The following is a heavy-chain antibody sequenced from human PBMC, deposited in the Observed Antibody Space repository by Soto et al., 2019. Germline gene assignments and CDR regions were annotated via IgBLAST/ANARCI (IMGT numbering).Heavy chain of an antibody. CDR3: ARGGGSSWYGVEGYFDY. Sequence: GASVKVSCKASGGTFSSYAISWVRQAPGQGLEWMGGIIPIFGTANYAQKFQGRVTITADESTSTAYMELSSLRSEDTAVYYCARGGGSSWYGVEGYFDYWGQGTLVTVSS. CDR1: GGTFSSYA. J-gene: IGHJ4*02. CDR2: IIPIFGTA. V-gene: IGHV1-69*13. D-gene: IGHD6-13*01.